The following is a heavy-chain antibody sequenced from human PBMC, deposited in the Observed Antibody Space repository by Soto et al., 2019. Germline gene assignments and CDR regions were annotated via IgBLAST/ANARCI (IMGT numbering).Heavy chain of an antibody. CDR3: ARLARTDYYQYHY. CDR1: GGSITRSSYY. J-gene: IGHJ4*02. Sequence: SETLSLTCTVSGGSITRSSYYWSWLRQPPGKGLESIGYIYYSGTTYYNPALRSRVTIPLDTSKNQYSQNLSSVTAADTAVYYCARLARTDYYQYHYWGQATLVTAPQ. CDR2: IYYSGTT. V-gene: IGHV4-39*01. D-gene: IGHD3-9*01.